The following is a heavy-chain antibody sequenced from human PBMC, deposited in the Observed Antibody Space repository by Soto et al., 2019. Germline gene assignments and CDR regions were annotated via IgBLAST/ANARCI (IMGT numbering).Heavy chain of an antibody. J-gene: IGHJ4*02. CDR1: GYTFSTYY. CDR2: IKPSGGST. Sequence: QVQLVQSGAEVKKPGASVKVSCKASGYTFSTYYMHWVRQAPGQGYEWMGIIKPSGGSTTYEQKFHGRVTMTRDTSTTTVYMELSSLKSEDTAVYYCARYDYNGYYFDYWGQGTLVTVSS. CDR3: ARYDYNGYYFDY. V-gene: IGHV1-46*01. D-gene: IGHD4-4*01.